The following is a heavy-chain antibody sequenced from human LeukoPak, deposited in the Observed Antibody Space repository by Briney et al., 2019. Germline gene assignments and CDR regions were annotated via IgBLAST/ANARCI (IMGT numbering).Heavy chain of an antibody. CDR1: GGSISSYY. CDR2: IYYSGST. V-gene: IGHV4-59*08. CDR3: ATLGYTYGPFDY. J-gene: IGHJ4*02. D-gene: IGHD5-18*01. Sequence: PSETLSLTCTVSGGSISSYYWSWIRQPPGKGLEWIGHIYYSGSTNYNPSLKSRVTISVDTSKNQFSLKLSSVTAADTAVYYCATLGYTYGPFDYWGQGTLVTVSS.